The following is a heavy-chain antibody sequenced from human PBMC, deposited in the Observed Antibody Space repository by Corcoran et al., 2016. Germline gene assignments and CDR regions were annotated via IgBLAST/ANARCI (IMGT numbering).Heavy chain of an antibody. CDR3: ATCNPREYSSSWYPPSCDYYGMDV. V-gene: IGHV3-21*01. CDR2: ISSSSSYI. D-gene: IGHD6-13*01. J-gene: IGHJ6*02. CDR1: GFTSSSYS. Sequence: EVQLVESGGGLVKPGGSLRLSCAASGFTSSSYSMNWVRQAPGKGLEWVSSISSSSSYIYYADSVKGRFTISRDNAKNSLYLQMNSLRAEDTAVYYCATCNPREYSSSWYPPSCDYYGMDVWGQGTTVTVSS.